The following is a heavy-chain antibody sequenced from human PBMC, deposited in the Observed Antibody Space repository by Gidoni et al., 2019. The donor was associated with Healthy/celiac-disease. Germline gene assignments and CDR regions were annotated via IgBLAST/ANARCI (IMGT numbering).Heavy chain of an antibody. Sequence: QVQLVQSGAEVKKPGSAVKVSCKSSGGTFSSYAISWVRQAPGQGLEWMGGIIPIFGTANYAHKFQGRVTITADKSTSTAYMELSSLRSEDTAVYYCAREMTHRIVVPAAYFDYWGQGTLVTVSS. CDR1: GGTFSSYA. CDR2: IIPIFGTA. CDR3: AREMTHRIVVPAAYFDY. D-gene: IGHD2-2*01. J-gene: IGHJ4*02. V-gene: IGHV1-69*06.